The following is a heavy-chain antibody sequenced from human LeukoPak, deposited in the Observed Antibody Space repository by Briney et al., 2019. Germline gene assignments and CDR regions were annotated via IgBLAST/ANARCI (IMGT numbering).Heavy chain of an antibody. Sequence: GGSLRLSCSASGFTFSNCAMHWVRQAPGKGPEYVSVISSYGDKTYYADSVKGRFTISRDNSKNTMSLQMSSLRAEDTAVYYCVKDLYKGDTSSWYYFDYWGQGTLVTVSS. CDR1: GFTFSNCA. D-gene: IGHD6-13*01. CDR2: ISSYGDKT. J-gene: IGHJ4*02. CDR3: VKDLYKGDTSSWYYFDY. V-gene: IGHV3-64D*06.